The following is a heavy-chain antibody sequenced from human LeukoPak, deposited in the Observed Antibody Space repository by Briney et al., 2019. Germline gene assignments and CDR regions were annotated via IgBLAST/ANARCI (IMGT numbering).Heavy chain of an antibody. Sequence: SETLSLTCAVYGGSFSGYDWSWIRQPPGKGREGIGEINHRGSTNYNPSLKRRVTISVDTSKTPFSLKLSSVTAADTAVYYCARGQEGYSYGYDFDYWGQGTLVTVSS. J-gene: IGHJ4*02. CDR2: INHRGST. V-gene: IGHV4-34*01. CDR1: GGSFSGYD. D-gene: IGHD5-18*01. CDR3: ARGQEGYSYGYDFDY.